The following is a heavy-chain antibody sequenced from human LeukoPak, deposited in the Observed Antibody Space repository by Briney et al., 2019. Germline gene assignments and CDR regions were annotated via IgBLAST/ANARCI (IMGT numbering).Heavy chain of an antibody. CDR2: IYYSGNT. J-gene: IGHJ4*02. CDR1: GGSISSYY. V-gene: IGHV4-39*01. Sequence: PSETLSLTCTVSGGSISSYYWGWIRQPPGKGLEWIGSIYYSGNTYYNPSLKSRGTLSVDTSKNQLSLKLSSVTAADTAVYYCARLGDTVSTDRYFDYWGQGTLVTVSS. CDR3: ARLGDTVSTDRYFDY. D-gene: IGHD5/OR15-5a*01.